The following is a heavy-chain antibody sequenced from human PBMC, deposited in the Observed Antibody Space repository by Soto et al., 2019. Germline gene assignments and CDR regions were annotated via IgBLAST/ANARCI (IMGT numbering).Heavy chain of an antibody. Sequence: SETLSLTCTVSGGSISSYYWSWIRQPPGKGLEWIGYIYYSGSTNYNPSLKSRVTISVDTSKNQFSLKLSSVTAADTAVYYCARVGIVVVPAAITDYYYYMDVWGKGTTVTVSS. J-gene: IGHJ6*03. CDR2: IYYSGST. V-gene: IGHV4-59*01. D-gene: IGHD2-2*02. CDR3: ARVGIVVVPAAITDYYYYMDV. CDR1: GGSISSYY.